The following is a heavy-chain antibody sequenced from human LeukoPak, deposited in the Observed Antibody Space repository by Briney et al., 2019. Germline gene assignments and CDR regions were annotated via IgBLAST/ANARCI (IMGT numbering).Heavy chain of an antibody. Sequence: PGGSLRLSCAASGFTFSSYAMSWVRQAPGKGLEWVSAISGSGGSTYYADSVKGRFTISRDNSKNTLYLKMNSLKAEDTAVYYCAKDFLITRVGVYYYGMDVWGQGTTVTVSS. V-gene: IGHV3-23*01. CDR2: ISGSGGST. D-gene: IGHD4-23*01. CDR3: AKDFLITRVGVYYYGMDV. J-gene: IGHJ6*02. CDR1: GFTFSSYA.